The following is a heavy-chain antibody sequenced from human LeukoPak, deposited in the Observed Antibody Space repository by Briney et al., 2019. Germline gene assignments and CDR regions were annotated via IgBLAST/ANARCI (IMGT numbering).Heavy chain of an antibody. J-gene: IGHJ5*02. D-gene: IGHD3-10*01. V-gene: IGHV1-8*01. CDR2: MNPTSGHT. CDR1: GYTFTSYD. CDR3: ARSPVGVRKKHDL. Sequence: ASVKVSCKASGYTFTSYDINWVRQAPAQGLEWMGWMNPTSGHTGYVQKFQGRITMTRDTSVSTAYMELNSLTSEDTAVYYCARSPVGVRKKHDLWGQGTLVIVSS.